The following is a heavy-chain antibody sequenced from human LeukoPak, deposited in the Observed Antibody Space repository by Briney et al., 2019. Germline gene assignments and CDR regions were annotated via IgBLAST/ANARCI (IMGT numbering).Heavy chain of an antibody. CDR2: IYYSGST. CDR3: ARGIFALNWFDP. J-gene: IGHJ5*02. CDR1: GGSISYYY. D-gene: IGHD3-16*02. V-gene: IGHV4-59*01. Sequence: SETLSLTCTVSGGSISYYYWNWIRQTPGKGLEWIGYIYYSGSTNYNPSLKSRVTISVDTSKNQFSLKLSSVTAADTAVYYCARGIFALNWFDPWGQGTLVTVSS.